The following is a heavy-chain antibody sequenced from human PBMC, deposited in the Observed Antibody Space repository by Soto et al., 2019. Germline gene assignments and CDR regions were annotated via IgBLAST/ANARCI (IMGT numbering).Heavy chain of an antibody. CDR2: IYFGGRS. Sequence: QVQLQESGPGLVKPSQTLSLTCTVSGGSISNGGYSWPWIRQHPGKGLEWIGYIYFGGRSLYNPSLRSRISMSVDASKNQFSLTMSSLPAADTAVYYCAKEIREWGQGTLVTVSS. J-gene: IGHJ4*02. CDR3: AKEIRE. D-gene: IGHD3-10*01. CDR1: GGSISNGGYS. V-gene: IGHV4-31*03.